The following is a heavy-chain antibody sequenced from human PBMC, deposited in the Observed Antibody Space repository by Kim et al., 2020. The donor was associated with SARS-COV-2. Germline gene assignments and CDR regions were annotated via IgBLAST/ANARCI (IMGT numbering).Heavy chain of an antibody. D-gene: IGHD3-22*01. CDR1: GFTFSSYA. Sequence: GGSLRLSCAASGFTFSSYAMHWVRQAPGKGLEWVAVISYDGSNKYYADSVKGRFTISRDNSKNTLYLQMNSLRAEDTAVYYCARDGCYDSSGYYPDFDYWGQGTLVTVSS. J-gene: IGHJ4*02. CDR3: ARDGCYDSSGYYPDFDY. CDR2: ISYDGSNK. V-gene: IGHV3-30-3*01.